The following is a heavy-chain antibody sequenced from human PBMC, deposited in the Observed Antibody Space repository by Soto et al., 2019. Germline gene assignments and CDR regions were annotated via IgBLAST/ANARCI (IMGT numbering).Heavy chain of an antibody. V-gene: IGHV4-61*01. J-gene: IGHJ4*02. CDR1: GGSVSSGSYY. Sequence: SETLSLTCTVSGGSVSSGSYYWSWIRQPPGKGLEWIGYIYYSGSTNYNPSLKSRVTISVDTSKNQFSLKLSSVTAADTAVYYCAREWYYDSSGYYSSYFDYWGQGTLVTVSS. CDR2: IYYSGST. CDR3: AREWYYDSSGYYSSYFDY. D-gene: IGHD3-22*01.